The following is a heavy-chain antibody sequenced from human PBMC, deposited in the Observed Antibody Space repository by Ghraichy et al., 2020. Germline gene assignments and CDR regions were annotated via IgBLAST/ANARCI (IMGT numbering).Heavy chain of an antibody. CDR3: VGLFRAGAVIHY. D-gene: IGHD3-10*01. CDR2: VYYTGST. Sequence: SETLSLTCTVSGASISTSDYYWGWIRQPPGKGLEWLGSVYYTGSTYYNPFLKSRVTTSIDTSRNQFSLNLNFVTAADAAVYFCVGLFRAGAVIHYWGQGTLVTVSS. J-gene: IGHJ4*02. CDR1: GASISTSDYY. V-gene: IGHV4-39*01.